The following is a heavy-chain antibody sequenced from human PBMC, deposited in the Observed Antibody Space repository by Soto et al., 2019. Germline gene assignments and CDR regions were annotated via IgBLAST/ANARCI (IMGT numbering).Heavy chain of an antibody. V-gene: IGHV1-69*13. CDR1: GGTFSSYA. CDR2: IIPIFGTA. Sequence: SVKVSCKASGGTFSSYAISWVRQAPGQGLEWMGGIIPIFGTANYAQKFQGRVTITADESTSTAYMELSSLRSEDTAVYYCATQAGGNPPDYYYYGMDVWGQGTTVTVSS. D-gene: IGHD2-15*01. J-gene: IGHJ6*02. CDR3: ATQAGGNPPDYYYYGMDV.